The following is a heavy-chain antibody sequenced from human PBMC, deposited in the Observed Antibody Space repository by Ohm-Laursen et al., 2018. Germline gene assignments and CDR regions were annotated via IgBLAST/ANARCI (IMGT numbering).Heavy chain of an antibody. V-gene: IGHV3-23*01. CDR1: GFTFSSYA. D-gene: IGHD6-13*01. CDR3: ARGKNPGIAAAGAFSYYYGMDV. CDR2: ISGSGGST. Sequence: SLRLSCSAFGFTFSSYAMSWVRQAPGKGLEWVSAISGSGGSTYYADSVKGRFTISRDNSKNTLYLQMNSLRAEDTAVYYCARGKNPGIAAAGAFSYYYGMDVWGQGTTVTVSS. J-gene: IGHJ6*02.